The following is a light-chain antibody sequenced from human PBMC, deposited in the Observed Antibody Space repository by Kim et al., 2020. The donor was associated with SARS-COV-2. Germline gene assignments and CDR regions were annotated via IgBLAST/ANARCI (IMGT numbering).Light chain of an antibody. J-gene: IGKJ1*01. CDR2: SAS. Sequence: FVGDEVTITCRASQELSHSLAWYQQKPGRPPKRLLSSASRLGGGVPSRFSGSGSGTDFTLTVTSLQPEDIATYYCQQYFSTPPGTFGQGTKVEIK. V-gene: IGKV1-NL1*01. CDR3: QQYFSTPPGT. CDR1: QELSHS.